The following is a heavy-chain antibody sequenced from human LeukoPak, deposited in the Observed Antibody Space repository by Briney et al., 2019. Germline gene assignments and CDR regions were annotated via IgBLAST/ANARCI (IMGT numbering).Heavy chain of an antibody. V-gene: IGHV1-69*05. Sequence: SVKVSCKASGGTFSSYAISWVRQAPGQGLEWMGGIIPIFGTANYAQKFQGRVTLTRNTSIRTAYMELSSLRSEDTAVYYCVSQAIGGQGPLVTFS. J-gene: IGHJ4*02. CDR1: GGTFSSYA. CDR3: VSQAI. CDR2: IIPIFGTA. D-gene: IGHD2-21*01.